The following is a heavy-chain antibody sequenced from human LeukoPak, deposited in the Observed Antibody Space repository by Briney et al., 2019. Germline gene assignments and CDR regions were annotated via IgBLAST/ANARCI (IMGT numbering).Heavy chain of an antibody. J-gene: IGHJ4*02. CDR2: INHSGST. CDR3: ARRRWQRGPDVVNPFDY. CDR1: GGSISSYY. D-gene: IGHD5-12*01. Sequence: SETLSLTCTVSGGSISSYYWSWIRQPPGKGLEWIGEINHSGSTNYNPSLKSRVTISVDTSKNQFSLKLSSVTAADTAVYYCARRRWQRGPDVVNPFDYWGQGTLVTVSS. V-gene: IGHV4-34*01.